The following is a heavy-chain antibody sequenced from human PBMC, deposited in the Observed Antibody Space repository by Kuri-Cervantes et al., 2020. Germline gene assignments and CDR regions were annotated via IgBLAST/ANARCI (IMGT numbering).Heavy chain of an antibody. CDR2: INSDGSST. CDR3: VRGGAVGTRAWGY. J-gene: IGHJ4*02. D-gene: IGHD6-13*01. CDR1: GFTFSSYW. V-gene: IGHV3-74*01. Sequence: GESLKISCAASGFTFSSYWMHWVRQAPGKGLVWVSRINSDGSSTSYADSVRGRFTISRDNAKNTLYLQMKSPRADDTAVYYCVRGGAVGTRAWGYWGQGTLVTVSS.